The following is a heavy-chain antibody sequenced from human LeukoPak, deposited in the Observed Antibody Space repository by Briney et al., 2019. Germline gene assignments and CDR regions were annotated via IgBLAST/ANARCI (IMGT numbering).Heavy chain of an antibody. J-gene: IGHJ4*02. CDR1: GYTFTGFY. V-gene: IGHV1-18*01. CDR3: ARGDWLDY. D-gene: IGHD3/OR15-3a*01. Sequence: ASVKISCKASGYTFTGFYIHWVRQAPGQGLEWMGWISTYNGNTNYAQKLQGRVTTTTDTSTSTAYMEVRSLRSDDTAVYYCARGDWLDYWGQGTLVTVSS. CDR2: ISTYNGNT.